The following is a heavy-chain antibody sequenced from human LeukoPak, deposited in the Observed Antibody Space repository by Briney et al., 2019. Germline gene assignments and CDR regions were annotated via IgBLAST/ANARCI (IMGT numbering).Heavy chain of an antibody. V-gene: IGHV3-30-3*01. J-gene: IGHJ2*01. Sequence: PGGSLRLSCAASGFTFSSYAMHWVRQAPGKGLEWVAVISYDGSNKYYADSVKGRFTISRDNSKNTLYLQMNSLRAEDTAVYYCARAPRGYPLLWYFDLWGRGTLVTVSS. D-gene: IGHD3-10*01. CDR2: ISYDGSNK. CDR3: ARAPRGYPLLWYFDL. CDR1: GFTFSSYA.